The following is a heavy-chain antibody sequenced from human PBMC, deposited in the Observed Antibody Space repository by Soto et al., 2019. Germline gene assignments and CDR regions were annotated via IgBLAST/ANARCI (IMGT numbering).Heavy chain of an antibody. CDR1: GFTFNNYA. CDR3: AKVRLTDYLRYAPHL. D-gene: IGHD2-8*01. Sequence: VQLLESGGGLVQPGGSLRLACAASGFTFNNYAMNWVRQAPGRGLEWVSIISPNGDSTYYADSVKGRFTISRDNSQITVFLRMNSLRAEDTAIYFCAKVRLTDYLRYAPHLWGQGTLVTVSS. J-gene: IGHJ3*01. CDR2: ISPNGDST. V-gene: IGHV3-23*01.